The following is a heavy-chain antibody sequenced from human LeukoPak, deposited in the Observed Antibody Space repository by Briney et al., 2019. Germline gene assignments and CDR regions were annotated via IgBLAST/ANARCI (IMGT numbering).Heavy chain of an antibody. CDR1: GGSISSETYY. V-gene: IGHV4-61*02. J-gene: IGHJ5*02. Sequence: SETLSLTCTVSGGSISSETYYWTWVRQPAGKGLEWIGRIYSSGSTSYNPSLKSRVTISVDTSKNQFSLELNSVTASDTAVYYCARGGRGFDPWGQGTLVTVSS. CDR2: IYSSGST. CDR3: ARGGRGFDP.